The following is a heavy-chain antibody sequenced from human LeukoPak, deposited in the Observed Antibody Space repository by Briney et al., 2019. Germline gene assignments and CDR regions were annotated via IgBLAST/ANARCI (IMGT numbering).Heavy chain of an antibody. D-gene: IGHD6-13*01. V-gene: IGHV3-74*01. CDR3: ARTGIASLP. CDR1: LFTFSSYY. J-gene: IGHJ5*02. CDR2: INSDGSST. Sequence: PGGSLRLSCEASLFTFSSYYMHWARQAPGKGLVWVSRINSDGSSTSYADSVKGRFTISRDNAKNTLYLQMNSLRAEDTAVYYCARTGIASLPWGQGTLVTVSS.